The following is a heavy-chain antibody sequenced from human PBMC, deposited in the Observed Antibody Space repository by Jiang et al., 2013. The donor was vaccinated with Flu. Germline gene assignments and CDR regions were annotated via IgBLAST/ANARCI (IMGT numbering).Heavy chain of an antibody. Sequence: IPILGIANYAQKFQGRVTITADKSTSTAYMELSSLRSEDTAVYYCASLPTISQFNYGMDVWGQGTTVTVSS. CDR3: ASLPTISQFNYGMDV. D-gene: IGHD3-3*01. J-gene: IGHJ6*02. CDR2: IPILGIA. V-gene: IGHV1-69*02.